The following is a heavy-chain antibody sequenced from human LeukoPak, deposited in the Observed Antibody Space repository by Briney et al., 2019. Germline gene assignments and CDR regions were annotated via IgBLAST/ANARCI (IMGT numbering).Heavy chain of an antibody. CDR2: IRYDGSNK. CDR1: GFTFSSYG. J-gene: IGHJ5*02. D-gene: IGHD6-13*01. Sequence: GGSLRLSCAASGFTFSSYGMHWVRQAPGKGLEWVAFIRYDGSNKYYADSVKGRFTISRDNSKNTLYLQMNSLRAEDTAVYYCAKDRFIAAASTLDPWGQGTLVTVSS. V-gene: IGHV3-30*02. CDR3: AKDRFIAAASTLDP.